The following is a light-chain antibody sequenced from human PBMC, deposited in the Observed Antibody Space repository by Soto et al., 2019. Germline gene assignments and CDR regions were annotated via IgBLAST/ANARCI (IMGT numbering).Light chain of an antibody. J-gene: IGLJ2*01. CDR2: DVS. V-gene: IGLV2-14*01. CDR1: SSDVGGYNY. CDR3: SSYTSSSTSGV. Sequence: QSALTQPASVSGSPGQSITISCTGTSSDVGGYNYVSWYQQHPGKAPKLMIYDVSNRPSGVSNRFSGSKSGNTASLTISGLQAEDGADYYCSSYTSSSTSGVFGGGTKVTVL.